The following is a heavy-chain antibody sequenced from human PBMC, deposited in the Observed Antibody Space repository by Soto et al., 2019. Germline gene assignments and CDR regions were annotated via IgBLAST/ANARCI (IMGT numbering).Heavy chain of an antibody. CDR2: ISYDGSNK. J-gene: IGHJ4*02. Sequence: PGGSLRLSCAASGFTFSSYGMHWVRQAPGKGLEWVAVISYDGSNKYYADSVKGRFTISRDNSKNTLYLQMNSLRAEDTAVYYCAKDPATVTTEGCWGQGTLVTVSS. D-gene: IGHD4-17*01. V-gene: IGHV3-30*18. CDR3: AKDPATVTTEGC. CDR1: GFTFSSYG.